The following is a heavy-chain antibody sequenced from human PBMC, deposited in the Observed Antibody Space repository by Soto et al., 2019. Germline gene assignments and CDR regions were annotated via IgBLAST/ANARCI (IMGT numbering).Heavy chain of an antibody. CDR2: IYYSGST. Sequence: SETLSLTCTVSGGSISSYYWSWIRQPPGKGLEWIGYIYYSGSTNYNPSLKSRVTISVDTSKNQFSLKLSSVTAADTAVYYCARHKGAWQWEFDYWGPGTLVTVSS. D-gene: IGHD1-26*01. CDR1: GGSISSYY. CDR3: ARHKGAWQWEFDY. J-gene: IGHJ4*02. V-gene: IGHV4-59*08.